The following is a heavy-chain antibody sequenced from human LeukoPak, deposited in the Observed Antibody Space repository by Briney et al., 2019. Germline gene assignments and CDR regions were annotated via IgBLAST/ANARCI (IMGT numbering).Heavy chain of an antibody. V-gene: IGHV4-28*01. CDR2: IYYSGST. J-gene: IGHJ4*02. CDR1: GYSISSSNW. Sequence: SDTLSLTCAVSGYSISSSNWWGWIRQPPGKGLEWIGYIYYSGSTYYNPSLKSRVTLSVDTSNNQFSLKPTSVTAVDTAMYYCARTYSGSRYYFDDWGQGTLVTVSS. CDR3: ARTYSGSRYYFDD. D-gene: IGHD1-26*01.